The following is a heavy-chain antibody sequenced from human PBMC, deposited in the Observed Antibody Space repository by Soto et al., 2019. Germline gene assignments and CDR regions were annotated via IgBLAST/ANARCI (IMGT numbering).Heavy chain of an antibody. D-gene: IGHD1-26*01. Sequence: EVRLVESGGALVQIGGYLRLSCAASGFIFGDYWMSWIRQAPGKGLEWVANTRQDGGEKNFVDSVKGRFFISRDNAKTSLYLQMNSLRAEDTAVYYCARHHSASYYFDYWGLGALLTAS. V-gene: IGHV3-7*05. CDR2: TRQDGGEK. CDR3: ARHHSASYYFDY. J-gene: IGHJ4*02. CDR1: GFIFGDYW.